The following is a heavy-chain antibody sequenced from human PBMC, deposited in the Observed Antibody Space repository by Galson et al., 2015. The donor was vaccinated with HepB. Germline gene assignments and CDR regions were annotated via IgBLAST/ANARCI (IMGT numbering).Heavy chain of an antibody. V-gene: IGHV4-61*01. CDR1: GGSVSSGSYY. CDR3: ARQWIGGWLSHYYYYYGMDV. J-gene: IGHJ6*02. D-gene: IGHD3-22*01. Sequence: LSLTCTVSGGSVSSGSYYWSWIRQPPGKGLEWIGYIYYSGSTNYNPSLKSRVTISVDTSKNQFSLKLSSVIAADTAVYYCARQWIGGWLSHYYYYYGMDVWGQGTTVTVSS. CDR2: IYYSGST.